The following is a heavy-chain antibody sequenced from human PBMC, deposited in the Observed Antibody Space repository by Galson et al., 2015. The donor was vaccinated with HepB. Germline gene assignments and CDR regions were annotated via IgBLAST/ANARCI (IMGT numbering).Heavy chain of an antibody. D-gene: IGHD3-10*01. V-gene: IGHV3-30*04. Sequence: SLRLSCAASGFTFSRSAMHWVRQAPGKGLEWVAVISYDGSNKYYADSVKGRFTISRDNSKNTLYLQMNSLRAEDTAVYYCARTSYYYDSGPLDYWGQGTLVTVSS. CDR2: ISYDGSNK. CDR1: GFTFSRSA. J-gene: IGHJ4*02. CDR3: ARTSYYYDSGPLDY.